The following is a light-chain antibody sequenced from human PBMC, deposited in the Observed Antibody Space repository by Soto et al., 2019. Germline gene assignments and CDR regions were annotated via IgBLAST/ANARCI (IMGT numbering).Light chain of an antibody. CDR1: SSDVGGYNY. CDR2: EVS. V-gene: IGLV2-14*01. J-gene: IGLJ1*01. CDR3: SSYTSSSTSYV. Sequence: ALTQPASVSGSPGQSITISCTGTSSDVGGYNYVSWYQQHPGKAPKLMIYEVSNRPSGVSNRFSGSKSGNTASLTISGLQAEDEADYYCSSYTSSSTSYVFGTGTKVT.